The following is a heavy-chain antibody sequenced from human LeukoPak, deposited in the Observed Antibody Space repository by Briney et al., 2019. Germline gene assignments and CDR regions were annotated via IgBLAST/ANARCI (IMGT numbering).Heavy chain of an antibody. D-gene: IGHD7-27*01. CDR2: ITGSSTWA. Sequence: PGGSLRLSCEASGFSLGTSGMTWVRQAPGEGLEWVSGITGSSTWAYYADSVRGRFTISTDNSKNTLHLQMDNLTADDTAIYYCARELVSLGTGYFDLWGRGALVTVSS. J-gene: IGHJ2*01. CDR1: GFSLGTSG. V-gene: IGHV3-23*01. CDR3: ARELVSLGTGYFDL.